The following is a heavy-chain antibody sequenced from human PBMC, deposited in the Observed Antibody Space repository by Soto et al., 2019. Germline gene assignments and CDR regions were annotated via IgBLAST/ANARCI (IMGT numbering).Heavy chain of an antibody. Sequence: QAQLVESGGGVVQPGRSLRLSCAASGFAFSMYGMHWARQPPGKGLEWVAVISYDGSNKYYADSVKGRFTISSDNSKNTLYLQMNSLRAEDTAVYYCAKDYVLEWLRYYYGMDVWGQGTTVTVSS. J-gene: IGHJ6*02. D-gene: IGHD3-3*01. CDR1: GFAFSMYG. CDR3: AKDYVLEWLRYYYGMDV. CDR2: ISYDGSNK. V-gene: IGHV3-30*18.